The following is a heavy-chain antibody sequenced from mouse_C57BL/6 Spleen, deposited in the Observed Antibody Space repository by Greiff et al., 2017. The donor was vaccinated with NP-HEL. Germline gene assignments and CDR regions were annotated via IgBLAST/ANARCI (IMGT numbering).Heavy chain of an antibody. CDR3: TRDNPYYYGSSYPYFDY. Sequence: EVKLMESGEGLVKPGGSLKLSCAASGFTFSSYAMSWVRQTPEKRLEWVAYISSGGDYIYYADTVKGRFTISRDNARNTLYLQMSSLQSEDTAMYYCTRDNPYYYGSSYPYFDYWGQGTTLTVSS. CDR2: ISSGGDYI. V-gene: IGHV5-9-1*02. J-gene: IGHJ2*01. CDR1: GFTFSSYA. D-gene: IGHD1-1*01.